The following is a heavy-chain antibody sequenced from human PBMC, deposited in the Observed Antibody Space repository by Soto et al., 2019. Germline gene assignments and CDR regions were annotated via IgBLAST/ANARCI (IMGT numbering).Heavy chain of an antibody. CDR2: IYYSGST. Sequence: SETLSLTCTVSGGSISSYHWSWIRQPPGKGLEWIGYIYYSGSTYYNPSIKSRVTISVDTSKNQFSLKLSSVTAADTAVYYCATAMVTIDYWGQGTLVTVSS. J-gene: IGHJ4*02. D-gene: IGHD5-18*01. V-gene: IGHV4-59*06. CDR3: ATAMVTIDY. CDR1: GGSISSYH.